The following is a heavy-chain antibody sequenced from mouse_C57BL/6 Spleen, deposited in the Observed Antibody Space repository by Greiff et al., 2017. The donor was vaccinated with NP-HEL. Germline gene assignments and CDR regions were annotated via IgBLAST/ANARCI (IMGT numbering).Heavy chain of an antibody. Sequence: PGQGLEWIGRIHPSDSDTNYNQKFKGKATLTVDKSSSTAYMQRSSLTSEDSAVYYCAIGTTVVARYFDVWGTGTTVTVSS. CDR3: AIGTTVVARYFDV. V-gene: IGHV1-74*01. D-gene: IGHD1-1*01. J-gene: IGHJ1*03. CDR2: IHPSDSDT.